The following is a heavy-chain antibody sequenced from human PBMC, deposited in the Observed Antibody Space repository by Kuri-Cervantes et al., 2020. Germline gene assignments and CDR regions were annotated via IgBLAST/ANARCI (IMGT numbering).Heavy chain of an antibody. D-gene: IGHD5-18*01. V-gene: IGHV4-61*01. CDR1: GGSVSSGSYY. Sequence: SETLSLTCTVSGGSVSSGSYYWSWIRQPPGKGLVWIGYIYYSGSTNYNPSLKSRVTISVDTSKNQFSLKLSSVTAADTAVYYCARGLTWGIQKDYWGQGTLVTVSS. J-gene: IGHJ4*02. CDR3: ARGLTWGIQKDY. CDR2: IYYSGST.